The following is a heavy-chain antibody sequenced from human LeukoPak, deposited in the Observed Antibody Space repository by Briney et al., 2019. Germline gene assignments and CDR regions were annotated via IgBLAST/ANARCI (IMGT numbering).Heavy chain of an antibody. J-gene: IGHJ4*02. CDR3: PSGGYSSSSVDY. V-gene: IGHV4-39*07. CDR1: GDSISINTYY. D-gene: IGHD6-6*01. Sequence: SETLSLTCTVSGDSISINTYYWGWTRQPPGKGLEWIGNIHHSGTTFYNPSLKSRVTISVDTSKNQFSLKLSSVTAADTAVYYCPSGGYSSSSVDYWGQGTLVTVSS. CDR2: IHHSGTT.